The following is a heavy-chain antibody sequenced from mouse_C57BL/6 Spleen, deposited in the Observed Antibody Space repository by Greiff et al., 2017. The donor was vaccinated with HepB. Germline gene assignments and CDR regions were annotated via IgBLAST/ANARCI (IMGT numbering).Heavy chain of an antibody. CDR2: IDPETGGT. CDR1: GYTFTDYE. Sequence: QVQLQQSGAELVRPGASVTLSCKASGYTFTDYEMHWVKQTPVHGLEWIGAIDPETGGTAYNQKFKGKAILTADKSSSTAYMELRSLTSEDSAVYYCTRWTYDYGGAMDYWGQGPSVTVSS. V-gene: IGHV1-15*01. D-gene: IGHD2-4*01. CDR3: TRWTYDYGGAMDY. J-gene: IGHJ4*01.